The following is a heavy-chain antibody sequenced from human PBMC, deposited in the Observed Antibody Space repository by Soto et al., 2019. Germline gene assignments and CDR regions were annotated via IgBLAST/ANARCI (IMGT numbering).Heavy chain of an antibody. Sequence: VHLAQSGAEVKKPGSSVKVSCKASGGSFGSVAFNWVRQAPGQGLEWMGGIIPIFGAPRYAQRFQGRVTLSADKSTTTVFMELKSLRSDDTAVSYCANMRMAVGGTAPYSYDVDVWGQGTTVIVSS. J-gene: IGHJ6*02. CDR1: GGSFGSVA. CDR2: IIPIFGAP. CDR3: ANMRMAVGGTAPYSYDVDV. D-gene: IGHD6-19*01. V-gene: IGHV1-69*06.